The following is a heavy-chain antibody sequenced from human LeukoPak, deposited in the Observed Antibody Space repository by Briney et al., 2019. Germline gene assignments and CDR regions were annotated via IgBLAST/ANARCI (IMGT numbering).Heavy chain of an antibody. CDR2: IKEYGSEK. CDR1: GFTFSSYW. V-gene: IGHV3-7*01. Sequence: GGSLRLSCVGSGFTFSSYWMSWVRQAAGKGLEWVANIKEYGSEKYYVDSVKGRFTASRDDAKNSLYLQMTILRAEDTAVYYCARHLVEGYTRKWFDLWGQGTLVTVSS. D-gene: IGHD5-12*01. CDR3: ARHLVEGYTRKWFDL. J-gene: IGHJ5*02.